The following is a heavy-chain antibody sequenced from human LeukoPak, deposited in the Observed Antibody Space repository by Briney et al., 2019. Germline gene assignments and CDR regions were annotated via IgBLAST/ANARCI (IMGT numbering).Heavy chain of an antibody. J-gene: IGHJ4*02. V-gene: IGHV5-51*01. CDR2: ISLGDSDT. D-gene: IGHD1-26*01. Sequence: GESLKISCQASGYNFISYWIGWVRQMPGKGLEWMGIISLGDSDTRYSPSFQGQVTISADKSISTAYLQWSSLKASDTAMYYCARRVGADFDYWGQGTLVTVSS. CDR1: GYNFISYW. CDR3: ARRVGADFDY.